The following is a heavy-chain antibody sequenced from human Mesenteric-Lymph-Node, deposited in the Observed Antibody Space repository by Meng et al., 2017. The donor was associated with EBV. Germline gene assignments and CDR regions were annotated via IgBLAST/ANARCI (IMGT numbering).Heavy chain of an antibody. J-gene: IGHJ5*02. CDR1: EFTFSDYT. Sequence: VQWWGSGGGWGQRGGSLRPSRAPSEFTFSDYTMYWVRQAPGKGLEWVSHVSGSGGSTYYADSVKGRFTIYRDNSKNTLYLQMNSLGVGDTAVYYCVKDLAVAGTWGQGTLVTVSS. D-gene: IGHD6-19*01. CDR2: VSGSGGST. CDR3: VKDLAVAGT. V-gene: IGHV3-23*01.